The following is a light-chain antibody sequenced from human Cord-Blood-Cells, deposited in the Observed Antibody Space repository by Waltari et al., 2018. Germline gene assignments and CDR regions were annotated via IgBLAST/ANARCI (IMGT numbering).Light chain of an antibody. CDR2: GAS. CDR1: QSVSSN. V-gene: IGKV3-15*01. Sequence: EIVMTQPPATLSVSPGERATLPCRASQSVSSNLAWYQQKPGQAPRLLIYGASTRATGIPARFSGSGSGTEFTLTISSLQSEDFAVYYCQQYNSWPYTFGQGTKLEIK. J-gene: IGKJ2*01. CDR3: QQYNSWPYT.